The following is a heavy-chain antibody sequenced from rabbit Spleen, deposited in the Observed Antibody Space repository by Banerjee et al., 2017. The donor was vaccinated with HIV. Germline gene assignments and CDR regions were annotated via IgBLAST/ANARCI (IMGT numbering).Heavy chain of an antibody. V-gene: IGHV1S45*01. CDR2: IDAGSSGFT. J-gene: IGHJ6*01. CDR1: GVSFSGDSY. CDR3: ARDSASSFSSYGMDL. Sequence: QEQLVESGGDLVKPGASLTLTCIASGVSFSGDSYMCWVRQAPGKGLEWIACIDAGSSGFTYFASWAKGRFTISKTSSTTVTLQMTSLTVADTAIYFCARDSASSFSSYGMDLWGPGTLVTVS. D-gene: IGHD8-1*01.